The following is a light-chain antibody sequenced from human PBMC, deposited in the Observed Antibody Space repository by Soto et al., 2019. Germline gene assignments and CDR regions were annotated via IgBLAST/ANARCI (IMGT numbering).Light chain of an antibody. CDR3: NSYTSRYTFV. V-gene: IGLV2-11*01. CDR1: SSDVGGYHY. J-gene: IGLJ1*01. Sequence: QSVLTQPRSVSGSPGQSVTLSCTGTSSDVGGYHYVSWYQHHPGKAPKIIIYDVNKRPSGVPDRFSGSKSGNTASLTISGLQPEDEADYYCNSYTSRYTFVLGTGTKVTVL. CDR2: DVN.